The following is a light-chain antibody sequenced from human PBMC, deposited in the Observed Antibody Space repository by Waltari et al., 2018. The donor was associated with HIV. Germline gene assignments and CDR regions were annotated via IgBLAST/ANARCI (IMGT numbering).Light chain of an antibody. CDR1: SSDVGGYNY. CDR2: EVS. V-gene: IGLV2-14*01. Sequence: QSALTPPASVSGSPGQSITIPCPATSSDVGGYNYVSWYQQHPGKAPKLMIYEVSNRPSGVSNRFSGSKSGNTASLTISGLQAEDEADYYCSSYTRSSTHVVFGGGTKLTVL. J-gene: IGLJ2*01. CDR3: SSYTRSSTHVV.